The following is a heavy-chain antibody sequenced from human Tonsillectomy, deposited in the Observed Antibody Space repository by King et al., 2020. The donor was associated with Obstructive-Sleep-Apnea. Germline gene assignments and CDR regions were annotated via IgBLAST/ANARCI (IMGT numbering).Heavy chain of an antibody. CDR1: GFSLRTKGLS. CDR3: ALHSGSLDY. V-gene: IGHV2-5*02. D-gene: IGHD1-26*01. CDR2: VYWDDDQ. Sequence: TLKESGPTLVKPTQTLTLTCTFSGFSLRTKGLSVGWIRQPPGKALECLAFVYWDDDQRYSPSLRSRLTIMRDTSENQVVLTMTNMDPVDTATYYCALHSGSLDYWGQGTLVTVSS. J-gene: IGHJ4*02.